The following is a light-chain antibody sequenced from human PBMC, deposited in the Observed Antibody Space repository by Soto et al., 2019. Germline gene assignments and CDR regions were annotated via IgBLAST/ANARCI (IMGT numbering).Light chain of an antibody. CDR1: QTINTY. V-gene: IGKV1-39*01. Sequence: DIQMTQSPSSLSASVGDRVTITCRASQTINTYLNWYQQKPGKAPKLLIYGASSLQSGVPSRFTGSGSGTDFILTISSLQPEDSATYHCQQSHSTPWTFGQGTKVEIK. J-gene: IGKJ1*01. CDR3: QQSHSTPWT. CDR2: GAS.